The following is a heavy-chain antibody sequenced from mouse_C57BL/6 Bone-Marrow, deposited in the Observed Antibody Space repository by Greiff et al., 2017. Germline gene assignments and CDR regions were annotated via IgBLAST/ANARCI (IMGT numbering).Heavy chain of an antibody. J-gene: IGHJ4*01. CDR1: GYSITSGYY. Sequence: EVQLQESGPGLVKPSQSLSLTCSVTGYSITSGYYWNWIRQFPGNKLEWMGYISYDGSNNYNPSLKNRISITRDTSKNQFFLKLNSVTTEDTATYYCARRGGYGYDDYYAMDYWGQGTSVTVSS. V-gene: IGHV3-6*01. CDR3: ARRGGYGYDDYYAMDY. D-gene: IGHD2-2*01. CDR2: ISYDGSN.